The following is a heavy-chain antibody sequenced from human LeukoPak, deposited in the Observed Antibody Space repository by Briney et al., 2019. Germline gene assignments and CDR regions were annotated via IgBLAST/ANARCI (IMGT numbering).Heavy chain of an antibody. CDR2: INHSGST. CDR3: ARALSSDIVVVPAAIGY. J-gene: IGHJ4*02. D-gene: IGHD2-2*02. CDR1: GGSFSGYY. V-gene: IGHV4-34*01. Sequence: SETLSLTCAVYGGSFSGYYWSWIRQPPGKGLEWIGEINHSGSTKYNPSLKSRVTISVDTSKNQFSLKLSSVTAADTAVYYCARALSSDIVVVPAAIGYWGQGTLVTVSS.